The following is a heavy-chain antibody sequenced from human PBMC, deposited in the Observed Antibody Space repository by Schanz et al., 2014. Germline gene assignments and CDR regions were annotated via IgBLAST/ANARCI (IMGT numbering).Heavy chain of an antibody. CDR3: ARKMKLGACGGKGQESLDI. CDR2: INSVGSNT. D-gene: IGHD2-15*01. CDR1: GFTFSSHW. Sequence: EVQLVQSGGGLVQPGGSLRLSCAASGFTFSSHWMHWVRQDPGKGLVWVARINSVGSNTDYADSVTGRFTISRDNAKNTRYMQMNTLRAEDTAVYYCARKMKLGACGGKGQESLDIWGQGTMVTVSS. V-gene: IGHV3-74*01. J-gene: IGHJ3*02.